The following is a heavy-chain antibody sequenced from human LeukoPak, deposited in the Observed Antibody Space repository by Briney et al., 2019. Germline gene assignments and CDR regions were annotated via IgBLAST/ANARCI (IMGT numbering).Heavy chain of an antibody. J-gene: IGHJ4*02. D-gene: IGHD4-11*01. CDR2: IYPGDSDT. V-gene: IGHV5-51*01. CDR3: VRRVGNSKYDY. Sequence: GESLKISCRVFGDNLASYWIGWVRQMPGKGLEWMGIIYPGDSDTRYSPSFQSQVTISADKSISTAFLQWSSLKASDTAMYYCVRRVGNSKYDYWGQGTLVTVSS. CDR1: GDNLASYW.